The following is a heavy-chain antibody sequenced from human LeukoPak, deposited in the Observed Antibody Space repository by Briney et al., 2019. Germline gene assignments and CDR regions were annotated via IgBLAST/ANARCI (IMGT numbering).Heavy chain of an antibody. CDR2: INTDGSTT. Sequence: GGSLRLSCAASGFTFDDYGMSWVRQAPGKGLVWVSRINTDGSTTNYADSVKGRFTISRDNAENTLYLQMNSLRAEDTAVYYCARGSPAAVWGQGALVTVSS. V-gene: IGHV3-74*01. J-gene: IGHJ4*02. CDR3: ARGSPAAV. D-gene: IGHD6-25*01. CDR1: GFTFDDYG.